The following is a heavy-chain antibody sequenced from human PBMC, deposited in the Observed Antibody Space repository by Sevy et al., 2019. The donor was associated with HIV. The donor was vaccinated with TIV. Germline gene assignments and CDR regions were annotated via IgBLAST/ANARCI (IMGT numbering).Heavy chain of an antibody. CDR3: AREGCTKPHDY. CDR2: LSFGGGEI. V-gene: IGHV3-23*01. J-gene: IGHJ4*02. CDR1: GFTFSKYS. Sequence: GGSLRLSCPASGFTFSKYSMSWVRQPPGKGLEWVSTLSFGGGEINYADSVKGRFTISRDNSKSSVYLQMNNLRPEDTAVYYCAREGCTKPHDYWGQGTLVTVSS. D-gene: IGHD2-8*01.